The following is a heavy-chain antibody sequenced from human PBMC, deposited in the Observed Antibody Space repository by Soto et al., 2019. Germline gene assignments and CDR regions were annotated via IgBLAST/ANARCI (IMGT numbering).Heavy chain of an antibody. V-gene: IGHV4-31*03. CDR1: GGSISSGGYY. J-gene: IGHJ5*02. Sequence: SETLSLTCTVSGGSISSGGYYWSWIRQHPGKGLEWIGYIYYTGSTYYNPSLKSRVTISVDTSMNQFSLKLTSVTAADTAAYYCALTTSWFDPWGQGTLVTVSS. CDR2: IYYTGST. CDR3: ALTTSWFDP. D-gene: IGHD4-17*01.